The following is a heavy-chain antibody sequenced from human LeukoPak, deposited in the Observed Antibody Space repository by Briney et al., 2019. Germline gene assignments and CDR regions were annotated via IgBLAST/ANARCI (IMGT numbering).Heavy chain of an antibody. CDR1: GFTFSSYA. V-gene: IGHV3-23*01. CDR3: ARRLVTAGITDFFDS. D-gene: IGHD2-2*01. CDR2: ISGSGGST. Sequence: GGSLRLSCAASGFTFSSYAMSWVRQAPGKGLEWVSAISGSGGSTYYADSVKGRFTLSRDNSKSTLYLQMNGLTAEDTALYYCARRLVTAGITDFFDSWGQGTLVSVSS. J-gene: IGHJ4*02.